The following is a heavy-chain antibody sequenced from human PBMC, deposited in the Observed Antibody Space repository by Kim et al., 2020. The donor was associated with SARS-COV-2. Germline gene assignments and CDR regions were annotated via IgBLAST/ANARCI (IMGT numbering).Heavy chain of an antibody. J-gene: IGHJ6*02. D-gene: IGHD6-13*01. CDR2: ISSSSSYI. CDR1: GFTFSSYS. Sequence: GGSLRLSCAASGFTFSSYSMNWVRQAPGKGLEWVSSISSSSSYIYYADSVKGRFTISRDNAKNSLYLQMNSLRAEDTAVYYCARDQDSSSWYWPTRYYGMDVWGQGTTVTVSS. CDR3: ARDQDSSSWYWPTRYYGMDV. V-gene: IGHV3-21*01.